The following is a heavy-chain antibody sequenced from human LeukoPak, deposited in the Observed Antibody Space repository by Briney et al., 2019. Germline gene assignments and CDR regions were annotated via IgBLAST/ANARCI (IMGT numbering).Heavy chain of an antibody. D-gene: IGHD3-10*01. CDR3: AKEMVRGADYYYMDV. J-gene: IGHJ6*03. Sequence: GGSLRLSCAVSGFTVSGNYMSWVRQAPGKGLEWVSLIYSGGTTYYADSVKGRFTISRDNSKNTLYLQMNSLRAEDTAVYYCAKEMVRGADYYYMDVWGKGTTVTVSS. CDR2: IYSGGTT. CDR1: GFTVSGNY. V-gene: IGHV3-53*05.